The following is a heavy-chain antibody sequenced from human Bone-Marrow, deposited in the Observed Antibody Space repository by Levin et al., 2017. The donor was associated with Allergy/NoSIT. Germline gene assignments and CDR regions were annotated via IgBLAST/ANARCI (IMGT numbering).Heavy chain of an antibody. J-gene: IGHJ6*02. CDR2: ISYDGDFT. CDR1: GFSFRSYG. Sequence: GESLKISCAASGFSFRSYGMHWVRQAPGKGLEWVGLISYDGDFTFYGDSVKGRFTISRDNSNNTLFLQMDSLSAEDTAIYYCARDLNKAQYYYGMDVWGQGTTVTVSS. V-gene: IGHV3-30*03. D-gene: IGHD1/OR15-1a*01. CDR3: ARDLNKAQYYYGMDV.